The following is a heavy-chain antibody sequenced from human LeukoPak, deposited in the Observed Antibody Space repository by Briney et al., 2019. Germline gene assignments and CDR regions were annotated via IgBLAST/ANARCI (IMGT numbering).Heavy chain of an antibody. Sequence: GGSLRLSCAASGFTFSSYAMHWVRQAPGKGLEDVSAISSNGGSTYYANSVKGRFTISRDNSKNTLYLQMGSLRAEDMAVYYCARAAVAEFDYWGQGTLVTVSS. D-gene: IGHD6-19*01. J-gene: IGHJ4*02. CDR3: ARAAVAEFDY. CDR2: ISSNGGST. CDR1: GFTFSSYA. V-gene: IGHV3-64*01.